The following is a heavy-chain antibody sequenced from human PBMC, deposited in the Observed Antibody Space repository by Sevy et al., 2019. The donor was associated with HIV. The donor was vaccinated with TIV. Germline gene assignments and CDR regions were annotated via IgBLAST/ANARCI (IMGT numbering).Heavy chain of an antibody. CDR1: GFTFNNAW. J-gene: IGHJ4*02. V-gene: IGHV3-15*01. D-gene: IGHD3-22*01. CDR3: ASAPGYYDSAPFDY. CDR2: IKSKIDGGTT. Sequence: GGSLRLSCAVSGFTFNNAWMNWVRQAPGTGLQWVGLIKSKIDGGTTDYAEPVKGRFTISRDDSKNTLCLQMNSLKSEDTAVYYCASAPGYYDSAPFDYWGPGTLVTVSS.